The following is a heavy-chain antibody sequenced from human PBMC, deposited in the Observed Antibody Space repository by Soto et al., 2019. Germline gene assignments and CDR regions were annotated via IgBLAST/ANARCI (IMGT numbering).Heavy chain of an antibody. V-gene: IGHV4-61*01. CDR2: IYYSGST. CDR3: ARLGYCSGGSCYPIRWFDP. J-gene: IGHJ5*02. CDR1: GFSVSSGSYY. Sequence: PSETLSLTSPFSGFSVSSGSYYWSWIRQPPGKGLEWIGYIYYSGSTNYNPSLKSRVTISVDTSKNQFSLKLSSVTAADTAVYYCARLGYCSGGSCYPIRWFDPWGQGTLVTVSS. D-gene: IGHD2-15*01.